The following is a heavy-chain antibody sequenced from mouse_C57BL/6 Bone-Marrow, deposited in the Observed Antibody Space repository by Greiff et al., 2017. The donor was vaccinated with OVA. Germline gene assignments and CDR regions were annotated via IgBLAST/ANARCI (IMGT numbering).Heavy chain of an antibody. CDR1: GHTFTDYE. CDR2: IDPETGGT. V-gene: IGHV1-15*01. Sequence: QVQLQQSGAELVRPGASVTLSCKASGHTFTDYEMHWVKQTPVHGLEWIGAIDPETGGTAYNQKFKGKAILTADKSSSTAYMELRSLTSEDSAVYYGTYYYGSPWFAYWGQGTLVTVSA. J-gene: IGHJ3*01. CDR3: TYYYGSPWFAY. D-gene: IGHD1-1*01.